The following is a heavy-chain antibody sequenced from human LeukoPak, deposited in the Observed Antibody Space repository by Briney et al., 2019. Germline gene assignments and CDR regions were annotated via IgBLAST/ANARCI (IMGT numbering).Heavy chain of an antibody. CDR1: GYTFTSYY. J-gene: IGHJ4*02. V-gene: IGHV1-46*01. D-gene: IGHD4-17*01. CDR2: INPSGGST. CDR3: ARWIKHDYGDYPLLD. Sequence: ASVKVSCKASGYTFTSYYMHWVRQAPGQGLEWMGIINPSGGSTSYAQKFQGRVTVTRDTSTSTVYMELSSLRSEDTAVYYYARWIKHDYGDYPLLDWGQGTLVTVSS.